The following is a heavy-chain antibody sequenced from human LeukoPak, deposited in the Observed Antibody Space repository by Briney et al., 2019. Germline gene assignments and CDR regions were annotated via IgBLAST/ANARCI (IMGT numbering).Heavy chain of an antibody. V-gene: IGHV3-66*01. J-gene: IGHJ4*02. CDR3: ARGYLGSVPFDY. CDR1: GCTASSNY. Sequence: GGSLRLSCAASGCTASSNYMSWVRKAPGKGLEWVSVIYSGGSTYYADSVKGRVTISRDNSKITLYLQMNSLRAEDTAVYYCARGYLGSVPFDYWGQETLVTVSS. CDR2: IYSGGST. D-gene: IGHD3-9*01.